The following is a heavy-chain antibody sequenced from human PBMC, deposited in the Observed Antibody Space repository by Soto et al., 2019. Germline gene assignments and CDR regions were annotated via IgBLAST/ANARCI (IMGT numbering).Heavy chain of an antibody. Sequence: GGSLRLSCAASGFTFSSYSMNWVRQAPGKGLEWVSSISSSSSYIYYADSVKGRFTISRDNAKNSLYLQMNSLRAEDTAVYYCARDSEVVAAGERNYYYYGMDVWGQGTTVTVSS. V-gene: IGHV3-21*01. J-gene: IGHJ6*02. CDR2: ISSSSSYI. D-gene: IGHD2-2*01. CDR1: GFTFSSYS. CDR3: ARDSEVVAAGERNYYYYGMDV.